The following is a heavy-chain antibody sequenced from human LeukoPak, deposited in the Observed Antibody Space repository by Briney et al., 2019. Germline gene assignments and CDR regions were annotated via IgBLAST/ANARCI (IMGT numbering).Heavy chain of an antibody. J-gene: IGHJ3*02. CDR2: ISGSGGST. CDR3: AKGRGVCDI. V-gene: IGHV3-23*01. CDR1: GFTFSSYG. D-gene: IGHD3-10*01. Sequence: GVTLRLSCVASGFTFSSYGMSWVRRAPGKGLEWVSVISGSGGSTYYADSVKGRFTISRDNSKNTLYLQMNSLRAEDTAVYYCAKGRGVCDIWGQGTMVTVSS.